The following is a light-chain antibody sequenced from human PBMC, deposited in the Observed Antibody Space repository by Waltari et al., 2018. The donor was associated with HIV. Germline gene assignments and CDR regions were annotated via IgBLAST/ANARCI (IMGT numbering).Light chain of an antibody. CDR1: SSDVGGYNY. Sequence: QSALTQPASVSGSPGQSITISCTGTSSDVGGYNYVSWYQQHPGKAPKLIIYEVSNRPSGVSNRFSGSKSGNTASLTISGLQAEDEADYYCSSYTSSSTYVFGTGTTVTVL. CDR2: EVS. V-gene: IGLV2-14*01. CDR3: SSYTSSSTYV. J-gene: IGLJ1*01.